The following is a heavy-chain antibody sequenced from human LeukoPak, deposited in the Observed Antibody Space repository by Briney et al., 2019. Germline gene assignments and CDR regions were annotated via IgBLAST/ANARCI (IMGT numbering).Heavy chain of an antibody. CDR1: GFSFSSYE. V-gene: IGHV3-23*01. Sequence: GGSLRLSCAASGFSFSSYEMNWVRQTPGKGLEWVSYISASGTTIYYADSVKGRFTISRDNSKNTLYLQMNSLRAEDTAVYYCAKDSGYSGYDYSSDYYDTSHDDYWGQGTLVTVSS. D-gene: IGHD5-12*01. CDR2: ISASGTTI. CDR3: AKDSGYSGYDYSSDYYDTSHDDY. J-gene: IGHJ4*02.